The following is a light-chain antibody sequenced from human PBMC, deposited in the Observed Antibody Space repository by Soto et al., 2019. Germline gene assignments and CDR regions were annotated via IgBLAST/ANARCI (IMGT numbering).Light chain of an antibody. J-gene: IGLJ1*01. CDR3: SSYAGSNTRV. Sequence: QSVLTRPPSASGSPGQSVTISCTGTSSDVGVYNYVSWYQQHPGKAPKLMIHEVSERPSGVPDRFSGSTSSNTASLTVSGLQDEDEADYYCSSYAGSNTRVFGTGTKLTVL. CDR2: EVS. V-gene: IGLV2-8*01. CDR1: SSDVGVYNY.